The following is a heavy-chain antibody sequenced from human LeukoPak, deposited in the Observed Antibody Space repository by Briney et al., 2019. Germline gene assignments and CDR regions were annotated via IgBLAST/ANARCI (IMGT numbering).Heavy chain of an antibody. J-gene: IGHJ4*02. CDR2: ISSSSSYI. Sequence: GGSLRLSCAASGFTFSSYSMNWVRQAPGKGLEWVSSISSSSSYIYYADSVKGRFTISRDNSKNTVYLQMNSLRAEDTAVYYCAKGGSYRSQPYFDYWGQGTPVTVSS. V-gene: IGHV3-21*04. CDR3: AKGGSYRSQPYFDY. CDR1: GFTFSSYS. D-gene: IGHD3-16*02.